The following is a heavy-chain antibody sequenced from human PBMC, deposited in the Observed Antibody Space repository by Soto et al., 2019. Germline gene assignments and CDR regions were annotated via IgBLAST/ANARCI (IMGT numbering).Heavy chain of an antibody. CDR2: IWYDGSNK. D-gene: IGHD6-13*01. Sequence: QVQLVESGGGVVQPGRSLRLSCAASGFTFSSYGMHWVRQAPGKGLEWVAVIWYDGSNKYYADSVKGRFTISRDNSKNTLYLQMNSLRAEDTAVYYCAREGLAAIPGTSNYYYYCMDVWGKGTTVTVSS. CDR3: AREGLAAIPGTSNYYYYCMDV. CDR1: GFTFSSYG. J-gene: IGHJ6*03. V-gene: IGHV3-33*01.